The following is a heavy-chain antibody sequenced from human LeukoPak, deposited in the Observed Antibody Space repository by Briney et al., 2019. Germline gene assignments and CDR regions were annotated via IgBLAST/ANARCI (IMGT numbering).Heavy chain of an antibody. CDR3: AKDSGGAYYDYVWGSYRSRLDY. J-gene: IGHJ4*02. D-gene: IGHD3-16*02. CDR1: GFTFSTFG. V-gene: IGHV3-30*18. CDR2: ISYDGSNK. Sequence: GRSLRLSCAASGFTFSTFGMHWVRQAPGKGLEWVAVISYDGSNKYYADSVKGRFTISRDNSKNTLYLQMNSLRAEDTAVYYCAKDSGGAYYDYVWGSYRSRLDYWGQGTLVTVSS.